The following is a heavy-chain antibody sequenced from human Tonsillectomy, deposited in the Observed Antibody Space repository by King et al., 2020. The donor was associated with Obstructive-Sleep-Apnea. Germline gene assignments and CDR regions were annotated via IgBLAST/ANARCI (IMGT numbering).Heavy chain of an antibody. Sequence: VQLQESGPGLVKPSQTLSLTCTVSGGSISSGGHYWSWIRQHPGKGLEWIGYIYYSGGTYYNPSLKSRVTMSVDTSKNQFSLKRSSVTAAATAVYYCARGEETYYSDYWGQGTLVTVSS. CDR1: GGSISSGGHY. V-gene: IGHV4-31*03. CDR2: IYYSGGT. J-gene: IGHJ4*02. CDR3: ARGEETYYSDY.